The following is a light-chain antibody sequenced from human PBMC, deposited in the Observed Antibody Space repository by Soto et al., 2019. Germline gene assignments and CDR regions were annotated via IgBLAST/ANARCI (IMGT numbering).Light chain of an antibody. V-gene: IGLV2-23*01. Sequence: QSALTQPASVSGSPGQSITISCTGTSSDVGSYNLVSWYQQHPGKAPKLMIYEGSKRPSGVSNRFSGSKSGNTASLTISWLQAEDEADYYCCSYAGSSTLYVVFGGGTQLTVL. CDR3: CSYAGSSTLYVV. CDR1: SSDVGSYNL. CDR2: EGS. J-gene: IGLJ2*01.